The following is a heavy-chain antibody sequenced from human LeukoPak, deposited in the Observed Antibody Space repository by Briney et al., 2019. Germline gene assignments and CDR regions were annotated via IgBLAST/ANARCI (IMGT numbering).Heavy chain of an antibody. J-gene: IGHJ4*02. V-gene: IGHV1-69*05. CDR3: ASSRNPIRFLEWLSMDY. CDR2: IIPIFGTA. D-gene: IGHD3-3*01. CDR1: GGTFSSYA. Sequence: SVKVSCKASGGTFSSYAISWVRQAPGQGLEWMGGIIPIFGTANYAQKFQGRVTITTDESTSTAYMELSSLRSEDTAVYYCASSRNPIRFLEWLSMDYWGQGTLVTVPS.